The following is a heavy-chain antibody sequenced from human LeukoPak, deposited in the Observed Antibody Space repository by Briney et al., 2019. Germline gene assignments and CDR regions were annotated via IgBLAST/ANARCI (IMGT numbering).Heavy chain of an antibody. CDR3: AITHILTGSFPPEYAFDI. CDR2: IYYSGST. D-gene: IGHD3-9*01. J-gene: IGHJ3*02. CDR1: GGSISSYY. V-gene: IGHV4-59*08. Sequence: SETLSLTCTVSGGSISSYYWSWIRQPPGKGLEWIGYIYYSGSTNYNPSLKSRVTISVDTSKNQFSLKLSSVTAADTAVYYCAITHILTGSFPPEYAFDIWGQGTMVTVSS.